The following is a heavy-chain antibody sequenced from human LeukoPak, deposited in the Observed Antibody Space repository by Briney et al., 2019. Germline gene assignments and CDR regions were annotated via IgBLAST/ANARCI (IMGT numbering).Heavy chain of an antibody. Sequence: ASVKVSCKASGYTFTSYYMHWVRQAPGQGLEWMGIINPSGGSTSYAQKFQGRVTMTRNTSISTAYMELSSLRSEDTAVYYCARGLNYDILTGYPLNYYYYGMDVWGQGTTVTVSS. CDR3: ARGLNYDILTGYPLNYYYYGMDV. CDR2: INPSGGST. D-gene: IGHD3-9*01. V-gene: IGHV1-46*01. CDR1: GYTFTSYY. J-gene: IGHJ6*02.